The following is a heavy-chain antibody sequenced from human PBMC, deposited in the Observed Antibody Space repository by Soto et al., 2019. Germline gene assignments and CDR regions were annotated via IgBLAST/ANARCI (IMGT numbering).Heavy chain of an antibody. J-gene: IGHJ3*01. CDR2: IYWDDDT. Sequence: QITLKESGPTLVKPTQTLTLTCIFSGFSFSADGVGVGWIRQPPGKALEWLALIYWDDDTRYRASLKSRLTITKYPTKYXVVLPMTNMDPLDTATYYCAHAFGGTSWPNDAFDVWGQGTVVTVSS. CDR3: AHAFGGTSWPNDAFDV. CDR1: GFSFSADGVG. V-gene: IGHV2-5*02. D-gene: IGHD3-16*01.